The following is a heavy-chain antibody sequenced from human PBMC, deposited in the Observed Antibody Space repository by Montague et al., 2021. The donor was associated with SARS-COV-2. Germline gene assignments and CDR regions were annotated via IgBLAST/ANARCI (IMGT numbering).Heavy chain of an antibody. CDR2: IWADAYDQ. J-gene: IGHJ4*02. CDR3: SRGSYGESGRFDY. D-gene: IGHD4-17*01. V-gene: IGHV3-33*01. CDR1: GFNFKNYA. Sequence: SLRLSCAAFGFNFKNYAMHWVRQAPNKGLEWVAVIWADAYDQYYADPVKGRFTISRDDSKNTLYLQMNSLRGDDTAVYYCSRGSYGESGRFDYWGQGTLVSVSS.